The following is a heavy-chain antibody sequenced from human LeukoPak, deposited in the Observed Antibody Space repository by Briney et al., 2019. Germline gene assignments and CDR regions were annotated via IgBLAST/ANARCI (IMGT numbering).Heavy chain of an antibody. CDR2: INHSGST. CDR1: GGSFSSYY. J-gene: IGHJ4*02. D-gene: IGHD6-19*01. CDR3: ARSSGAYSIGWYGGHYYFDY. V-gene: IGHV4-34*01. Sequence: PLETLSLTCAVYGGSFSSYYWSWIRQPPGKGLEWIGEINHSGSTNYNPSLKSRVTISVDTSKNQFSLKLSSVTAADTAVYYCARSSGAYSIGWYGGHYYFDYWGQGTLVTVSS.